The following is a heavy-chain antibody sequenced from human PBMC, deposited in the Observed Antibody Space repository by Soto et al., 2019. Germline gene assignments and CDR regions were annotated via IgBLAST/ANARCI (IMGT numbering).Heavy chain of an antibody. V-gene: IGHV3-9*01. Sequence: EVQLVESGGGLVQPGRFLRLSCAASGFTFDDYAMHWVRQAPGKGLEWVSGISWNSGSIGSAGSVKGRFTISRNNAKNSLYLQMNSLTAEYTALYYCARDRGYSGYHLFLYGFDIWGQGTMVTVSS. D-gene: IGHD5-12*01. CDR1: GFTFDDYA. CDR2: ISWNSGSI. CDR3: ARDRGYSGYHLFLYGFDI. J-gene: IGHJ3*02.